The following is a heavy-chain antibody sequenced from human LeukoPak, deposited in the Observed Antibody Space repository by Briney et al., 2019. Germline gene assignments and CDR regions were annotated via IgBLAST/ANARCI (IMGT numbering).Heavy chain of an antibody. D-gene: IGHD6-13*01. Sequence: SETLSLTCTVSGGSISTYYWGWIRQPPGKGLEWIGSIYYSGSTYYNPSLKSRVTISVDTSKNQFSLKLSSVTAADTAVYYCARVGIAAAAPENWFDPWGQGTLVTVSS. CDR2: IYYSGST. CDR1: GGSISTYY. V-gene: IGHV4-39*07. CDR3: ARVGIAAAAPENWFDP. J-gene: IGHJ5*02.